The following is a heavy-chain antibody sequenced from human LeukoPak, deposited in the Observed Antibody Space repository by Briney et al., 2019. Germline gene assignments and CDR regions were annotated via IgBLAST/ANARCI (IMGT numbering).Heavy chain of an antibody. V-gene: IGHV3-9*01. CDR3: ARDFPIQLYFDY. CDR2: ISWNSGSI. Sequence: PGGSLRLSCAASGFTFDDYAMHWVRQAPGKGLEWVPGISWNSGSIGYADSVKGRFTISRDNAKNSLYLQMNSLRAEDTAVYYCARDFPIQLYFDYWGQGTLVTVSS. CDR1: GFTFDDYA. D-gene: IGHD5-18*01. J-gene: IGHJ4*02.